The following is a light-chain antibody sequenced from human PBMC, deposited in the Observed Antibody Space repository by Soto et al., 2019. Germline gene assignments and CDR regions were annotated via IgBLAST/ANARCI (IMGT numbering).Light chain of an antibody. CDR1: QTIRSW. CDR3: QQYNSYLYT. V-gene: IGKV1-5*01. J-gene: IGKJ2*01. Sequence: DIQMTQYPSTLSASVGDRVTITCRASQTIRSWLAWYQQKPGKAPKLLIYDASSLESGVPSRFSGSGSGTEFTLTISSLQPDDFATYYCQQYNSYLYTCGQGTKV. CDR2: DAS.